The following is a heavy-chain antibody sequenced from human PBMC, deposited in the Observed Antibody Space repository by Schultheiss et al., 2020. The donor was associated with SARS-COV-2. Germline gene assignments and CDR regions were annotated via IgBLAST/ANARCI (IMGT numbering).Heavy chain of an antibody. CDR2: IASSGIT. Sequence: SETLSLTCTVSGASVSNNYWSWIRQPPGKGPQWIAFIASSGITNYNPSLKSRATISVDTSKNQFSLMLSSVTAADTAVYYCAAEGGDCGGDCYSVYWGQGTLVTVSS. V-gene: IGHV4-59*02. CDR3: AAEGGDCGGDCYSVY. D-gene: IGHD2-21*02. J-gene: IGHJ4*02. CDR1: GASVSNNY.